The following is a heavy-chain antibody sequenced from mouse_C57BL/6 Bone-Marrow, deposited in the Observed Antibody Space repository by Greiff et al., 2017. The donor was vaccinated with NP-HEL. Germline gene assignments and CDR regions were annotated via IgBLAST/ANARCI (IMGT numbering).Heavy chain of an antibody. J-gene: IGHJ1*03. D-gene: IGHD1-1*01. V-gene: IGHV10-1*01. CDR1: GFSFNTYA. CDR2: IRSKSNNYAT. CDR3: VRRGTGSSPCV. Sequence: EVKLVESGGGLVQPKGSLKLSCAASGFSFNTYAMNWVRQAPGKGLEWVARIRSKSNNYATYYADSVKDRFTISRDDSESMLYLQMNNLKTEDTAMYYCVRRGTGSSPCVWGTGTTVTVSS.